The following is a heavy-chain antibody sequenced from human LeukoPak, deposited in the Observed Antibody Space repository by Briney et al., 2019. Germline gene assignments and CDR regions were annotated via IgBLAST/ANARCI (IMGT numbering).Heavy chain of an antibody. CDR2: IIPIFGTA. V-gene: IGHV1-69*05. J-gene: IGHJ5*02. CDR3: ARGLAPETHSVTRNWFDP. Sequence: ASVTVSCKASGGTFSSYAISWVRQAPGQGLEWMGGIIPIFGTANYAQKFQGRVTITTDESTSTAYMELSSLRSEDTAVYYCARGLAPETHSVTRNWFDPWGQGTLVTVSS. D-gene: IGHD4-17*01. CDR1: GGTFSSYA.